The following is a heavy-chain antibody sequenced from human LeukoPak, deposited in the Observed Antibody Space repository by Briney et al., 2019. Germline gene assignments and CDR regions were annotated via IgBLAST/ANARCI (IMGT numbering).Heavy chain of an antibody. CDR1: GLTFSRYW. J-gene: IGHJ4*02. Sequence: GGSLRLSCAASGLTFSRYWLTWVRQAPGKGLEWVAKINQDGSEKNYVDSVKGRFTISRDNAKSSLYLQMNSLRDEDTAVYHCVSRGCTANACFVSSFNCFDHWGQGSLVTVSS. CDR3: VSRGCTANACFVSSFNCFDH. V-gene: IGHV3-7*03. D-gene: IGHD2-8*02. CDR2: INQDGSEK.